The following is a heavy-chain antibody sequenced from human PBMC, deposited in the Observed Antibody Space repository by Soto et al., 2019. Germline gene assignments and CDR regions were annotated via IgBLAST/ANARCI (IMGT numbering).Heavy chain of an antibody. V-gene: IGHV4-39*01. J-gene: IGHJ5*02. CDR2: INYSGST. Sequence: SETLSLTCTVSGGSISRSTYYWGWIRQPPGKGLEWIGSINYSGSTYYNPSLKSRVTISVDTSKNQFSLKLSSVTAADTAVYYCARHYASLLEPPNWFDPWGQGTLVIVSS. CDR3: ARHYASLLEPPNWFDP. D-gene: IGHD3-3*01. CDR1: GGSISRSTYY.